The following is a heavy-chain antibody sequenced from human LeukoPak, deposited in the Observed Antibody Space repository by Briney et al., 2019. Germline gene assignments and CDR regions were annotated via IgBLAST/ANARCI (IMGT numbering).Heavy chain of an antibody. V-gene: IGHV1-24*01. CDR3: ATEGDYSLDY. D-gene: IGHD1-1*01. J-gene: IGHJ4*02. CDR1: GYSLSELL. CDR2: IDHENGAE. Sequence: ASVKVSCKVSGYSLSELLIHWVRQPPGKGLEWMAGIDHENGAEVSAQKVEGRVTMTKDTSTDTAHMELSGLRPDDTAIYYCATEGDYSLDYWGQGTLVTVSS.